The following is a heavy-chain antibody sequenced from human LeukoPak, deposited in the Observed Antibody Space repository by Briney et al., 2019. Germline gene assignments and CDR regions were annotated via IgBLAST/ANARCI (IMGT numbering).Heavy chain of an antibody. Sequence: GGSLRLSCAASGFTFSSYWMTWVRQAPGKGLEWVANIRQDGSEKYYLDSVKGRFTISRDNAKNSLYLQMNGLRAEDTAVYYCASTAAASFWGQGALVTVSS. CDR1: GFTFSSYW. D-gene: IGHD6-13*01. V-gene: IGHV3-7*01. J-gene: IGHJ4*02. CDR2: IRQDGSEK. CDR3: ASTAAASF.